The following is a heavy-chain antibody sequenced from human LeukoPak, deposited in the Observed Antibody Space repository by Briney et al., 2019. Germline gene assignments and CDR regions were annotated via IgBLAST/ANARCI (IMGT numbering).Heavy chain of an antibody. J-gene: IGHJ4*02. V-gene: IGHV4-34*01. Sequence: KPSETLSLTCAVYGGSFSGYYWSWIRQPPGKGLEWIGEINHSGSTNYNPSLKSRVTISLDTSKNQFSLKLSSVTAADTAVYYCARHHYGSGSFYSPVDYWGQGTLVTVSS. CDR2: INHSGST. CDR3: ARHHYGSGSFYSPVDY. D-gene: IGHD3-10*01. CDR1: GGSFSGYY.